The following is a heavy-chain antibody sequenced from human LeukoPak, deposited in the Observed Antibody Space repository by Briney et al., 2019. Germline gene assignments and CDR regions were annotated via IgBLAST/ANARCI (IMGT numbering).Heavy chain of an antibody. CDR1: GFTFSSYS. CDR3: AKLANTASDFDY. J-gene: IGHJ4*02. D-gene: IGHD5-18*01. CDR2: ISSSSGYI. V-gene: IGHV3-21*04. Sequence: GGSLRLSCSASGFTFSSYSMNWVRQAPGKGLEWVSSISSSSGYIYYADSVKGRFTVSRDNSKNTLYLQMNSLRAEDTAVYYCAKLANTASDFDYWGQGTLVTVSS.